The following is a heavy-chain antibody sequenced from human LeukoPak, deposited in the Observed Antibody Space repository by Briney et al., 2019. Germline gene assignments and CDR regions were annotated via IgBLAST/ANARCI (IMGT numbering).Heavy chain of an antibody. J-gene: IGHJ6*02. Sequence: GGSLRLSCVASGFTFSSYWMHWVRQAPGKGLVWVSRINSNGGTTTYADSVNGRFTISRDNAKNMVYLQMNSLRAEDTAVYYCARGASLAYYVDVWGQGTTVTVSS. D-gene: IGHD3-16*01. CDR1: GFTFSSYW. V-gene: IGHV3-74*01. CDR3: ARGASLAYYVDV. CDR2: INSNGGTT.